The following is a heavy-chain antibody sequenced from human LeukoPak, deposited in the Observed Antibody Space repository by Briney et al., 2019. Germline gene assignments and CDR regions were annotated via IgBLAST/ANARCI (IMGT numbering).Heavy chain of an antibody. CDR2: IYYSGST. V-gene: IGHV4-59*12. CDR1: GGSISSYY. Sequence: SETLSLTCTVSGGSISSYYWSWIRQPPGKGLEWIGYIYYSGSTNYNPSLKSRVIISVDTSKNQFSLKLSSVTAADTAVYYCARERPTAFDYWGQGTLVTVSS. D-gene: IGHD1-26*01. CDR3: ARERPTAFDY. J-gene: IGHJ4*02.